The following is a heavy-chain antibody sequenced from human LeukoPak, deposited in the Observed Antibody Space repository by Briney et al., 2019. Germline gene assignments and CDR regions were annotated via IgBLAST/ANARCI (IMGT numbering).Heavy chain of an antibody. Sequence: PSETLSLTCAVSGGSISSGGYSWSWIRQPPGKGLEWIGYIFHNGSSDYNPSLKSRVTISIDRSKNQFSLKLSSVTAADTAVYYCARGYGDYVSGGNFDYWGQGTLVTVSS. CDR1: GGSISSGGYS. J-gene: IGHJ4*02. CDR2: IFHNGSS. D-gene: IGHD4-17*01. CDR3: ARGYGDYVSGGNFDY. V-gene: IGHV4-30-2*01.